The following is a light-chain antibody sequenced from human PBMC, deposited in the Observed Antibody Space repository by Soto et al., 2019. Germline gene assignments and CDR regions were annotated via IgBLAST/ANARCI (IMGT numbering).Light chain of an antibody. CDR1: QDISNY. V-gene: IGKV1-33*01. Sequence: DIQMTQSPSSLSASVGDRDTITCQASQDISNYLNWYQQKPGKAPKLLIYDASNLETGVPSRFSGSRSGTDFTFTISNLQPEDIATYYCQQYDNLPSITFGQGTRLEMK. CDR3: QQYDNLPSIT. J-gene: IGKJ5*01. CDR2: DAS.